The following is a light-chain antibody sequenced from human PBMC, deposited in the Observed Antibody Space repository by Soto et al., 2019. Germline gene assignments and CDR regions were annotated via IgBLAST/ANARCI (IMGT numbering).Light chain of an antibody. J-gene: IGLJ1*01. CDR1: SSDVGGYNY. CDR2: DVS. CDR3: SSYTSSSTV. Sequence: QSVLTQPASVSGSPGQSITISCTGTSSDVGGYNYVSWYQQHPGKAPKLMIYDVSNRPSGVSNRCSGSKSGTTASLTSSGLQAEDEADYYCSSYTSSSTVFGTGTKLTVL. V-gene: IGLV2-14*01.